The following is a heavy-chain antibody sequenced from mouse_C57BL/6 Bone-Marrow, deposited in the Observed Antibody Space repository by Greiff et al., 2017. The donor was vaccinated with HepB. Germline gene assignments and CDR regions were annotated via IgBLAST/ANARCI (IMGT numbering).Heavy chain of an antibody. D-gene: IGHD6-2*01. CDR3: ARGGSRGTWFAY. Sequence: QVQLQQSGAELVRPGTSVKMSCKASGYTFTNYWIGWAKQRPGHGLEWIGDIYPGGGYTNYNEKFKGKATLTADKSSSPAYMQLTSLTSEDSAIYYCARGGSRGTWFAYWGQGTLVTVSA. V-gene: IGHV1-63*01. CDR1: GYTFTNYW. CDR2: IYPGGGYT. J-gene: IGHJ3*01.